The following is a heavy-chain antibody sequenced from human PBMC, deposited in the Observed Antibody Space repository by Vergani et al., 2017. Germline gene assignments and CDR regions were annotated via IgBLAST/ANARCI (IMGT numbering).Heavy chain of an antibody. CDR1: GGSFSGYY. Sequence: QVQLQQWGAGLLKPSETLSLTCAVYGGSFSGYYWSWIRQPPGKGLEWIGEINHSGSTNYKPSLKSRVTISVDTSKNQFSLKMSSVTAADTAVYYCARGQKPNVGMDVWGQGTTVTVSS. D-gene: IGHD1-14*01. J-gene: IGHJ6*02. V-gene: IGHV4-34*01. CDR3: ARGQKPNVGMDV. CDR2: INHSGST.